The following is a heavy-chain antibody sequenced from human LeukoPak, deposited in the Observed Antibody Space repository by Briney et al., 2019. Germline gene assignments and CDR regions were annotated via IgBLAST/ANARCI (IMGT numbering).Heavy chain of an antibody. CDR1: GFTVSSNY. Sequence: GXXLRLSCAASGFTVSSNYMSWVRQAPGKGLEWVSVIYSGGSTYYSDSVKGRFTISRDNSKNTLYLQMNSLRAEDTAVYYCAREGQQLGFDYWGQGTLVTVSA. D-gene: IGHD6-13*01. CDR3: AREGQQLGFDY. J-gene: IGHJ4*02. CDR2: IYSGGST. V-gene: IGHV3-53*01.